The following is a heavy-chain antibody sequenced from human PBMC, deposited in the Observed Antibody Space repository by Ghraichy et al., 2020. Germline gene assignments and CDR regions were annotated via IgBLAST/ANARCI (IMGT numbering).Heavy chain of an antibody. CDR3: GITGTSCFLPRVDY. CDR1: GFTSDFPSRKYC. CDR2: ISSGYSFI. V-gene: IGHV3-21*06. Sequence: GGSLRLSCAGSGFTSDFPSRKYCLTWVRQAPEKGLYLVSFISSGYSFIFYADSVKGRFTISRDDASNSLFLQMTSLRPEETALYYCGITGTSCFLPRVDYWGQGSLVTVSS. J-gene: IGHJ4*02. D-gene: IGHD2-2*01.